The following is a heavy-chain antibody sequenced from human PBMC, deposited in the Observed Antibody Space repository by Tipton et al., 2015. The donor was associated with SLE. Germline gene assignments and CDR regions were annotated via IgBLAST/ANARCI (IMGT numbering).Heavy chain of an antibody. V-gene: IGHV3-11*01. CDR2: ISSSGSTI. CDR3: ARRYYYDSSESAFDI. CDR1: GFTFSDYY. D-gene: IGHD3-22*01. Sequence: SGFTFSDYYMSWIRQAPGKGLEWVSYISSSGSTIYYADSVKGRFTISRDNAKNSLYLQMNSLRAEDTAVYYCARRYYYDSSESAFDIWGQGTMVTVSS. J-gene: IGHJ3*02.